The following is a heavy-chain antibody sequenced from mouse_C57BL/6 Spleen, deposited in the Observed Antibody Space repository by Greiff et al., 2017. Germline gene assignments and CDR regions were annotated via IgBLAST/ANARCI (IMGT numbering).Heavy chain of an antibody. D-gene: IGHD1-1*01. CDR1: GYTFTSYW. CDR3: ARANYYGSSCEGYYAMDY. V-gene: IGHV1-55*01. Sequence: LVESGAELVKPGASVKMSCKASGYTFTSYWITWVKQRPGQGLEWIGDIYPGSGSTNYNEKFKSKATLTVDTSSSTAYMQLSSLTSEDSAVSYCARANYYGSSCEGYYAMDYWGQGTSVTVSA. J-gene: IGHJ4*01. CDR2: IYPGSGST.